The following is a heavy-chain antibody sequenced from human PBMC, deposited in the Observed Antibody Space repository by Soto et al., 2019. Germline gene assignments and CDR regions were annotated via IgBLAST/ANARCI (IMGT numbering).Heavy chain of an antibody. CDR3: ARDLYFFGSGTSFDH. Sequence: EVQLVESGGGLVQPGGTLRLSCAASGFTFSSYEMNWVRQAPGAGLEWVSYIGTSGSTIYYSDSVKGRFTISRDNAKHSLYLQMNSLRAEDTAVYYCARDLYFFGSGTSFDHWGQGTLVTVSS. CDR1: GFTFSSYE. J-gene: IGHJ4*02. V-gene: IGHV3-48*03. D-gene: IGHD3-10*01. CDR2: IGTSGSTI.